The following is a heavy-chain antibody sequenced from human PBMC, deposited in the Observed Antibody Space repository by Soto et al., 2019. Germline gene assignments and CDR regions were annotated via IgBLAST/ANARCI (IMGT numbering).Heavy chain of an antibody. CDR2: ISSSSSYI. Sequence: EVQLVESGGGLVKPGGSLRLSCEASGFTFSSYNMNWVRQAPGKGLEWVSSISSSSSYIYYADSVKGRFTISRDNAKNSLYLQMNSLRAADTAVYYCARQYCGGDCPMPWQSWGQGTLVTVSS. CDR1: GFTFSSYN. CDR3: ARQYCGGDCPMPWQS. D-gene: IGHD2-21*02. J-gene: IGHJ5*02. V-gene: IGHV3-21*01.